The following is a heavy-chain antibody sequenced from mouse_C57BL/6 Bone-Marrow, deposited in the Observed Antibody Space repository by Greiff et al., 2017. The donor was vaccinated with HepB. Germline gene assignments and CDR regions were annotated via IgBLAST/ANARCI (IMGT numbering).Heavy chain of an antibody. CDR2: IDPENGDT. J-gene: IGHJ4*01. CDR1: GFNIKDYS. Sequence: EVQLQQSGAELVRPGASVKLSCTASGFNIKDYSMHWVKQRPEQGLEWIGWIDPENGDTEYASKFQGKATITADTSSNTAYLQLSSLTSEDTAVYYCTTVCYCGSSLIDYWGQGTTVTVSS. D-gene: IGHD1-1*01. V-gene: IGHV14-4*01. CDR3: TTVCYCGSSLIDY.